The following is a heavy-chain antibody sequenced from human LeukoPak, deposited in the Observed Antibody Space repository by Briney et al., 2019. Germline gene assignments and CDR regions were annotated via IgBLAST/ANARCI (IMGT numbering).Heavy chain of an antibody. J-gene: IGHJ5*02. D-gene: IGHD2/OR15-2a*01. CDR2: IKPSSGDT. CDR1: GYTFTGDQ. CDR3: ARKSAGFLTA. V-gene: IGHV1-2*02. Sequence: ASVKVSCKASGYTFTGDQIYWLRQAPGQGLEWVGWIKPSSGDTLYEQKFQGRVTMTRDKSICSAYMELSSLRSDDTAVYYCARKSAGFLTAWGQGTLVTVSS.